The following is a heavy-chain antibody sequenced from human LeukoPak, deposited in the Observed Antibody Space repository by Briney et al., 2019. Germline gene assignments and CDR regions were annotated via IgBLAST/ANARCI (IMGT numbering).Heavy chain of an antibody. D-gene: IGHD3-10*01. CDR2: IYYSGST. V-gene: IGHV4-39*07. CDR1: GGSISSSSYY. CDR3: ARVTSWFGDNWFDP. J-gene: IGHJ5*02. Sequence: SETLSLTCTVSGGSISSSSYYWGWIRQPPGKGLEWIGSIYYSGSTYYNPSLKSRVTISVDTSKNQFSLKLSSVTAADTAVYYCARVTSWFGDNWFDPWGQGTLVTVSS.